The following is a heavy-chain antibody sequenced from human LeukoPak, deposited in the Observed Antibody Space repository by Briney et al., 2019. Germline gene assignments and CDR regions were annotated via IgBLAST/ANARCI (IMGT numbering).Heavy chain of an antibody. CDR1: GGSFSGYY. CDR3: ARALYGPDLAVDY. CDR2: INHSGST. J-gene: IGHJ4*02. D-gene: IGHD3-10*01. V-gene: IGHV4-34*01. Sequence: SETLSLTCAVYGGSFSGYYWSWIRQPPGKGLEWIGEINHSGSTNYNPSLKSRVTISVDTSKNQFSLKLSSVTAADTAVYYCARALYGPDLAVDYWGQGTLVTVSS.